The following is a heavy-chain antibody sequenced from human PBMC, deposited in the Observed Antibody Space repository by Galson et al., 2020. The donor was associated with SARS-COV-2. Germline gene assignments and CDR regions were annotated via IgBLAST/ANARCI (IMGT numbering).Heavy chain of an antibody. V-gene: IGHV3-23*01. J-gene: IGHJ3*02. CDR3: AKDEGLGYCSSTSCSPSFDAFDI. Sequence: LEWVSAISGSGGSTYYADSVKGRFTISRDNSKNTLYLQMNSLRAEDTAVYYCAKDEGLGYCSSTSCSPSFDAFDIWGQGTMVTVSS. CDR2: ISGSGGST. D-gene: IGHD2-2*01.